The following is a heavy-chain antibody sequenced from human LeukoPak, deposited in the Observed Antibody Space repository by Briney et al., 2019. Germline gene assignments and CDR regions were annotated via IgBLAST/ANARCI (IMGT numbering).Heavy chain of an antibody. J-gene: IGHJ4*02. CDR3: ARVYGDYSTVAF. D-gene: IGHD2-15*01. Sequence: PSETLSLTCIVSGGSFTASSYYWGWVRQPPGKGLEWIGSIYYSGSTFYNPSLKSRLTISIDRTKPQFSLSLSSVTAADTAIYYCARVYGDYSTVAFWGQGTLVTVSS. V-gene: IGHV4-39*07. CDR2: IYYSGST. CDR1: GGSFTASSYY.